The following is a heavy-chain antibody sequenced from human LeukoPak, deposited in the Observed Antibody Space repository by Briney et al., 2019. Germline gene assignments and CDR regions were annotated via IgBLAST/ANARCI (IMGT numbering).Heavy chain of an antibody. D-gene: IGHD3-3*01. J-gene: IGHJ4*02. CDR1: GFTFSSYG. CDR2: ISGSGGST. CDR3: AKDEPITIFGVVIIFDY. Sequence: GETLRLSCAASGFTFSSYGMSWVRQAPGKGLEWVSAISGSGGSTYYADSVKGRFTISRDNSKNTLYLQMNSLRAEDTAVYYCAKDEPITIFGVVIIFDYWGQGTLVTVSS. V-gene: IGHV3-23*01.